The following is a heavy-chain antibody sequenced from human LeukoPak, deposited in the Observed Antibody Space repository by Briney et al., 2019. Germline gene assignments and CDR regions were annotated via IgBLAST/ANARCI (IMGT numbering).Heavy chain of an antibody. D-gene: IGHD1-26*01. CDR1: GFTFSDFY. V-gene: IGHV3-11*01. CDR2: ISGSGTTV. CDR3: ARERYQGSYSP. Sequence: PGGSLRLSCAASGFTFSDFYMSWIRQAPGKGLEWVSDISGSGTTVDYSDSVKGRFAISRDNVRNSLFLQMNSLRAEDTAVYFCARERYQGSYSPWGQGTLVTVSS. J-gene: IGHJ5*02.